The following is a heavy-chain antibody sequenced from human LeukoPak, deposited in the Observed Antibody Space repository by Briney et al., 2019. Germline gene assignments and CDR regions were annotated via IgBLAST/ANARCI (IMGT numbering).Heavy chain of an antibody. J-gene: IGHJ4*02. V-gene: IGHV1-69*13. CDR2: IIPIFGTA. Sequence: SVKVSCKASGGTFSSYAISWVRQAPGQGLEWMGGIIPIFGTANYAQKFQGRVTITADESTSTAHMELSSLRSEDTAVYYCASSALITGTTGYFDYWGQGTLVTVSS. D-gene: IGHD1-20*01. CDR1: GGTFSSYA. CDR3: ASSALITGTTGYFDY.